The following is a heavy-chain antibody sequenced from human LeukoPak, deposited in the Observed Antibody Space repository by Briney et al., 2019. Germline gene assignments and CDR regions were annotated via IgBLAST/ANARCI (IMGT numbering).Heavy chain of an antibody. Sequence: SETLSLTCAVSGGSISSGGYYWSWIRQHPGKGLEWIGYIYYSGSTYYNPSLKSRVTISVDTSKNQFSLKLSSVTAADTAVYYCARAVDGDALDYWGQGTLVTVSS. J-gene: IGHJ4*02. CDR1: GGSISSGGYY. V-gene: IGHV4-31*11. CDR3: ARAVDGDALDY. D-gene: IGHD4-17*01. CDR2: IYYSGST.